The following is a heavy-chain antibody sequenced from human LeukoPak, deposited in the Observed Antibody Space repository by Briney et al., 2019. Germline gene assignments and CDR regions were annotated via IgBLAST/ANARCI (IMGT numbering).Heavy chain of an antibody. CDR1: GFSLSDFY. V-gene: IGHV3-11*01. CDR3: ARGSQQPYY. Sequence: KPGGSLRLSCAASGFSLSDFYMSWSRQGPGKGLEWVSYMSSSGDTIQYADSVKGRFTISRDNAKNSLYLQMNSLRADDTAVYYCARGSQQPYYWGQGTLVTVSS. J-gene: IGHJ4*02. D-gene: IGHD6-13*01. CDR2: MSSSGDTI.